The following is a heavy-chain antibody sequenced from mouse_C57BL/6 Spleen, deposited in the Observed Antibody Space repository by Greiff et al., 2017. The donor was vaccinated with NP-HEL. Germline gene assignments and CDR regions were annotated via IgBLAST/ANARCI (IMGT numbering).Heavy chain of an antibody. CDR1: GYTFTDYY. CDR2: IHPNNGGT. J-gene: IGHJ4*01. Sequence: VQLQQSGPELVKPGASVKISCKASGYTFTDYYMNWVKQSHGKSLEWIGDIHPNNGGTSYKQKFTGKATLTVDKYSSKAYMERLSLTSEDSAVYDCARYYGSSYYAMDYWGQGTSVTVSS. D-gene: IGHD1-1*01. V-gene: IGHV1-26*01. CDR3: ARYYGSSYYAMDY.